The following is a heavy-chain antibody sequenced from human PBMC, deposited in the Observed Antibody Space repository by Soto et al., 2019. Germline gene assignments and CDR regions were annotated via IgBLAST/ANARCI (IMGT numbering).Heavy chain of an antibody. Sequence: WVSLRLSCVAAGSSFSTFAMAGVRQASGKGLDWAVKLNEDGNEKYYDDSPKGRFTPSRDNPKHSLFLQINSLKVEDTAVYYCARGRRYHYRMDVWAPGTSVTVSS. CDR1: GSSFSTFA. J-gene: IGHJ6*02. CDR2: LNEDGNEK. V-gene: IGHV3-7*03. CDR3: ARGRRYHYRMDV.